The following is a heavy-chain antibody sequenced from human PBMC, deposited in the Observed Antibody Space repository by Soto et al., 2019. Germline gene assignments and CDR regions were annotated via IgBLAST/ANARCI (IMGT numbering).Heavy chain of an antibody. D-gene: IGHD6-13*01. Sequence: XXSLKISCKGSGYSFTYYWIVWVRQMPGKGLEWMGIIYPRDSDTRCSPSFQGQVTISVDKSSSTAYLQWGSLKAADTAMYYCARQDGSSWYYFDYWGQGTRVTVPQ. CDR2: IYPRDSDT. J-gene: IGHJ4*02. V-gene: IGHV5-51*01. CDR1: GYSFTYYW. CDR3: ARQDGSSWYYFDY.